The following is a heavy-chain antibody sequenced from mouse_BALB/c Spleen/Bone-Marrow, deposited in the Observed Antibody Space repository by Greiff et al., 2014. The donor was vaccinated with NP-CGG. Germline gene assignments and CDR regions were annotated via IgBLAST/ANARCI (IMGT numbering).Heavy chain of an antibody. Sequence: EVQLVESGGGLVKPGGSLKLSCAASGFAFSSYDMSWVRQTPEKRLEWVAYISSGGGSTYHADTVKGRFTISRDNAKNTLYLQMSSLKSEDTAMYYCARQILRGFGYWGQGTPVTVSA. J-gene: IGHJ3*02. CDR2: ISSGGGST. CDR3: ARQILRGFGY. CDR1: GFAFSSYD. V-gene: IGHV5-12-1*01. D-gene: IGHD1-1*01.